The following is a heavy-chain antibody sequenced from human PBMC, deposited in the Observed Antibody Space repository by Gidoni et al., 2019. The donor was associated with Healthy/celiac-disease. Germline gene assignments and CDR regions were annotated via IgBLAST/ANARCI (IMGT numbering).Heavy chain of an antibody. Sequence: EVQLVESGGGLVKPGGSLRLSCAASGFTFSSYSMNWVRQAPGKGLEWVSSISSSSSYIYYADSVKGRFTISRDNAKNSLYLQMNSLRAEDTAVYYCARGAITIFGVDPRDYYYMDVWGKGTTVTVSS. D-gene: IGHD3-3*01. V-gene: IGHV3-21*01. CDR1: GFTFSSYS. J-gene: IGHJ6*03. CDR2: ISSSSSYI. CDR3: ARGAITIFGVDPRDYYYMDV.